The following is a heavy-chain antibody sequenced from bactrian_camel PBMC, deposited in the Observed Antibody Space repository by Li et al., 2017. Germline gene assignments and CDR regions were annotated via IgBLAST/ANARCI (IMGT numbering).Heavy chain of an antibody. V-gene: IGHV3S59*01. CDR2: TGPTNT. CDR1: GYTLSSYC. D-gene: IGHD3*01. Sequence: VQLVESGGDSVRAGGSLRLSCAASGYTLSSYCMGWVRQAPGKEREVVAATGPTNTWYASFVKGRFTLSKDNAKNTLYLEMNNLKPEDTTMYYCAASESSYSRTCASQNVYNYWGQGTQVTVSS. J-gene: IGHJ4*01. CDR3: AASESSYSRTCASQNVYNY.